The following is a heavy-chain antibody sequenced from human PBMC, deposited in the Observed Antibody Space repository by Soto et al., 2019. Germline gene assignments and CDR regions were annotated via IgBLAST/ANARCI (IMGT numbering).Heavy chain of an antibody. Sequence: QVQLQESGPGLVKPSQTLSLTCTVSGGSISSGGYYWSWIRQHPGKGLEWIGYIYYSGSTYYNPSLKTRVTRSVDTSKNQFSLKLSSVTAADTAVYYCVTGRPRGVTANYFDYWGQGTLVTVSS. CDR3: VTGRPRGVTANYFDY. V-gene: IGHV4-31*03. J-gene: IGHJ4*02. CDR1: GGSISSGGYY. D-gene: IGHD2-21*02. CDR2: IYYSGST.